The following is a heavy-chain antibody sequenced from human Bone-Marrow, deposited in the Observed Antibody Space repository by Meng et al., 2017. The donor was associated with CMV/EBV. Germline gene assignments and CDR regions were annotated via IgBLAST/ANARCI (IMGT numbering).Heavy chain of an antibody. CDR3: TGVPYIVY. J-gene: IGHJ4*02. Sequence: GEPLKISCAASGFTFSNAWMSWVRQAPGKGLEWVGRIKSKTDGGTTDYAAPVKGRFTISRDDSKNTLYLQMNGLKTEDTAVYYCTGVPYIVYWGQGTLVTVSS. CDR1: GFTFSNAW. D-gene: IGHD2-21*01. V-gene: IGHV3-15*01. CDR2: IKSKTDGGTT.